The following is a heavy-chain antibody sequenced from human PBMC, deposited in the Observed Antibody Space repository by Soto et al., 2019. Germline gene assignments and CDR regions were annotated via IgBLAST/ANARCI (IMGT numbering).Heavy chain of an antibody. CDR2: INPDGGST. Sequence: PGESLKISCAASRFSNSWMHWVRQVPGKGLVWVSRINPDGGSTNYADFVKGRFTISRDYATDTVYLQMNSLRAEDTAVYYCVRGPGAYVYFGSDIWGQGTMVTVSS. CDR1: RFSNSW. CDR3: VRGPGAYVYFGSDI. J-gene: IGHJ3*02. D-gene: IGHD3-9*01. V-gene: IGHV3-74*01.